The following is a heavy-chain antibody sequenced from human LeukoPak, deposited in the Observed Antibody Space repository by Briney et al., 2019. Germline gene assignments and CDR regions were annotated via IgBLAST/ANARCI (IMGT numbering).Heavy chain of an antibody. V-gene: IGHV4-4*01. CDR3: SRESGPFCPFGY. J-gene: IGHJ4*02. CDR2: ISLAGQT. Sequence: PGGSLRLSCAASGFTFSSYAMSWVRQPPGQGLEWIGEISLAGQTNYNPSLNGRVTMSLDKSSNQLSLHLTSVTAADTATYFCSRESGPFCPFGYWGQGTLVIVSS. D-gene: IGHD1-26*01. CDR1: GFTFSSYAM.